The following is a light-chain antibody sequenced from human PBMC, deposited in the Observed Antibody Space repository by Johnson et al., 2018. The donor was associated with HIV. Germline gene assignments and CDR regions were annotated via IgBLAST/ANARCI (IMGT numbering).Light chain of an antibody. CDR3: GTWDSSLSVYV. CDR2: EDT. V-gene: IGLV1-51*02. J-gene: IGLJ1*01. CDR1: SSNIGNNY. Sequence: QSVLTQPPSVSAAPGQKVTISCSGSSSNIGNNYVSWYQQVPGTAPKLLIYEDTKRPSGIPDRFSGSKSGTSATLAITGLQTGDEADYYCGTWDSSLSVYVFGTGTTVTVL.